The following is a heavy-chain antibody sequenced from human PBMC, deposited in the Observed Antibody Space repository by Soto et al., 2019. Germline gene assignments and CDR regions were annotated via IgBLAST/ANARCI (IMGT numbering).Heavy chain of an antibody. D-gene: IGHD6-6*01. V-gene: IGHV3-30*18. J-gene: IGHJ6*02. CDR1: GFTFSSYG. CDR2: ISYDGSNK. Sequence: GGSLRLSCAASGFTFSSYGMHWVRQAPGKGLEWVAVISYDGSNKYYADSVKGRFTISRDNSKNTLYLQMNSLRAEDTAVYYCAKDLSGIAARLGYYGMDVWGQGTTVTVSS. CDR3: AKDLSGIAARLGYYGMDV.